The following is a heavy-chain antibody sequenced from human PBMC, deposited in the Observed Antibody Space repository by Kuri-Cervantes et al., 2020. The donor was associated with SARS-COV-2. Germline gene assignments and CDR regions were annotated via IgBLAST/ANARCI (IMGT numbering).Heavy chain of an antibody. CDR3: ARQSDSVDY. Sequence: SSYSMNWVRQAPGKGLEWIGSIYYSGSTYYNPSLKSRVTISVDTSKNQFSLKLSSVTAADTAVYYCARQSDSVDYWGQGTLVTVSS. V-gene: IGHV4-39*01. D-gene: IGHD2-15*01. J-gene: IGHJ4*02. CDR1: SSYS. CDR2: IYYSGST.